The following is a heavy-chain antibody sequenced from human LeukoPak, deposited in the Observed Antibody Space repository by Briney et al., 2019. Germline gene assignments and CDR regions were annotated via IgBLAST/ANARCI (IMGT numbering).Heavy chain of an antibody. CDR2: ITPIFGTP. V-gene: IGHV1-69*13. CDR1: GYIFINYY. CDR3: ARGWLAETTVVTPYNY. D-gene: IGHD2-21*02. J-gene: IGHJ4*02. Sequence: SVKVSCKASGYIFINYYIHWVRQAPGQGLEWMGGITPIFGTPNYAQKFQGRVTITAVESLTTAYMELSSLRSEDTAIYYCARGWLAETTVVTPYNYWGQGTLVTVSS.